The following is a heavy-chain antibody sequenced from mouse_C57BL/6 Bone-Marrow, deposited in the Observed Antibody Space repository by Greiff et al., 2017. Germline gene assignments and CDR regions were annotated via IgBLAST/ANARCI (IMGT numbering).Heavy chain of an antibody. CDR2: INYDGSST. V-gene: IGHV5-16*01. CDR3: AREGDYYGSDWYFDV. Sequence: EVKVVESEGGLVQPGSSMKLSCTASGFTFSDYYMAWVRQVPEKGLEWVANINYDGSSTYYLDSLKSGFIISRDNAKNILYLQMSSLKSEDTATYYCAREGDYYGSDWYFDVWGTGTTVTVSS. CDR1: GFTFSDYY. D-gene: IGHD1-1*01. J-gene: IGHJ1*03.